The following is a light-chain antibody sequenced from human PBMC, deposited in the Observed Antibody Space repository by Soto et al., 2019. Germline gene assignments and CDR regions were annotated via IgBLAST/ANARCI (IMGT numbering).Light chain of an antibody. Sequence: ERVLTQSPGPLSLSPGERATLYCRASQSVSSSYLAWYQQKPGQAPRLLIYGASSRATGIPDRFSGSGSGTDFTLTISRLEPEDFAVYYCQQYGSSPGTFGQGTKVDIK. J-gene: IGKJ1*01. CDR2: GAS. CDR3: QQYGSSPGT. CDR1: QSVSSSY. V-gene: IGKV3-20*01.